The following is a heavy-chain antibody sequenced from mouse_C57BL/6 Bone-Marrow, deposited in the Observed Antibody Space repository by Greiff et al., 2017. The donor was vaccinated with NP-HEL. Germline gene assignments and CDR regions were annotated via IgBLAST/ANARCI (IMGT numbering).Heavy chain of an antibody. D-gene: IGHD2-2*01. J-gene: IGHJ4*01. V-gene: IGHV2-3*01. CDR2: IWGDGST. CDR1: GFSLTSYG. CDR3: AKTAGIWFTRAMDY. Sequence: VKLQESGPGLVAPSQSLSITCTVSGFSLTSYGVSWVRPPPGKGLEWLGVIWGDGSTNYHSALISRLSISKDNSKSQVFLKLNSLQTDDTATYYCAKTAGIWFTRAMDYWGQGTSVTVSS.